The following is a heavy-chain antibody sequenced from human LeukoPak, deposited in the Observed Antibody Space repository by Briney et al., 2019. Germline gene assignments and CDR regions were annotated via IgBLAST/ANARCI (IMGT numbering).Heavy chain of an antibody. J-gene: IGHJ4*02. Sequence: SETLSLTCTVPGGSTSSGSYYWGWIRQPPGKGLEWIGSIYYSGSTYYNPSLKSRVTISVDMSKNQFSLKLSSVTAADTAVYYCARQPQGGLDYWGQGTLVTVSS. CDR2: IYYSGST. V-gene: IGHV4-39*01. CDR1: GGSTSSGSYY. D-gene: IGHD3-16*01. CDR3: ARQPQGGLDY.